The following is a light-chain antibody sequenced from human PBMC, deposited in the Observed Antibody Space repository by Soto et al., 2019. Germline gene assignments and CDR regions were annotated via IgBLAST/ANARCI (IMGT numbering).Light chain of an antibody. CDR2: EVS. CDR1: SSDVGNYKY. Sequence: QSVLTQPASVSGSPGQSITISCTGTSSDVGNYKYVSWYQQHPGKAPKLMIYEVSNRPSGVSNRFSGSKSGNTASLTISGLQAEDETDYYCSSFTISRNTVIFGGGTKVTVL. CDR3: SSFTISRNTVI. V-gene: IGLV2-14*01. J-gene: IGLJ2*01.